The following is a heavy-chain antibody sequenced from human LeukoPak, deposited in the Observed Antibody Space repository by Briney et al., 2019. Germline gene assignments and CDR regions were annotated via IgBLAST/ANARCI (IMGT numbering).Heavy chain of an antibody. CDR1: GGSISSSSYY. CDR2: IYYSGST. J-gene: IGHJ4*02. D-gene: IGHD5-18*01. CDR3: ARPGRRGSIQLWSYYFDY. Sequence: SETLSLTCTVSGGSISSSSYYWGWIRQPPGKGLEWIGSIYYSGSTYYNPSLKSRVTISVDTSKNQFSLKLSSVTAADTAVYYCARPGRRGSIQLWSYYFDYWGQGTLVTVSS. V-gene: IGHV4-39*01.